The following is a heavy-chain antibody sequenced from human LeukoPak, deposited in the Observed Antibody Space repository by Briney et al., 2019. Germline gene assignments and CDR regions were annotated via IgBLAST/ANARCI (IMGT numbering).Heavy chain of an antibody. V-gene: IGHV3-33*01. Sequence: PRGSLRLSCAASGFTFSSYGMHWVRQAPGKGLEWVAVIWYDGSNKYYADSVKGRFTISRDNSKNTLYLQMNSLRAEDTAVYYCARPAAASAFDIWGQGTMVTVSS. CDR1: GFTFSSYG. CDR2: IWYDGSNK. D-gene: IGHD2-2*01. CDR3: ARPAAASAFDI. J-gene: IGHJ3*02.